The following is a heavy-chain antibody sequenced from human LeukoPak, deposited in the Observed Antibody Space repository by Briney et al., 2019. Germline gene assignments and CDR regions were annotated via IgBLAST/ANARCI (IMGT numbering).Heavy chain of an antibody. CDR2: IRYDGSNK. Sequence: GGSLRLSCAGSGFSFSSYGMHWVRQAPGKGLEWMAFIRYDGSNKYYADSVKGRFTISRDNSKNTLYLQMNSLRAEDTAVYYCARILDSACEELGYWGQGTLVTVSS. V-gene: IGHV3-30*02. D-gene: IGHD6-19*01. CDR1: GFSFSSYG. J-gene: IGHJ4*02. CDR3: ARILDSACEELGY.